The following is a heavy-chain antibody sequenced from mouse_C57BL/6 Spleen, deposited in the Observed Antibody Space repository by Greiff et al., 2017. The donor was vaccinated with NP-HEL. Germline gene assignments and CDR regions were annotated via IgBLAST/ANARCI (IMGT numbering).Heavy chain of an antibody. CDR3: ARWRYGSSDDYYAMDY. Sequence: DVKLVESGPGLAKPSQTLSLTCSVTGYSITSDYWNWIRKFPGNKLEYMGYISYSGSTYYNPSLKSRISITRDTSKNQSYLQLNSVTTEDTATYYCARWRYGSSDDYYAMDYWGQGTSVTVSS. V-gene: IGHV3-8*01. J-gene: IGHJ4*01. CDR1: GYSITSDY. D-gene: IGHD1-1*01. CDR2: ISYSGST.